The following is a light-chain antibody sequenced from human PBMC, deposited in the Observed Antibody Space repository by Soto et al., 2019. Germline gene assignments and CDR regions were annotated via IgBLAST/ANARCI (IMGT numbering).Light chain of an antibody. CDR1: SSDVGGYDQ. CDR2: AVT. J-gene: IGLJ2*01. V-gene: IGLV2-14*01. CDR3: SSYTGSGTF. Sequence: QSALTQPASVSGSPGQSIAISCTGTSSDVGGYDQVSWYQQYPGKAPKLMIYAVTIRPSGVSNRFSGSKSGSTASLTISWLQAEDEADYYCSSYTGSGTFFGGGTKLTVL.